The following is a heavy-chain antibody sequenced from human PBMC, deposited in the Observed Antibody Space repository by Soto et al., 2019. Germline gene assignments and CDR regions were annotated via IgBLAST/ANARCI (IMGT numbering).Heavy chain of an antibody. CDR3: ATDTLEDTDLGAYCFDY. CDR2: IIPMFGTT. CDR1: GGTFRTSS. D-gene: IGHD1-26*01. J-gene: IGHJ4*02. Sequence: QVQLVQSGAEVKKPGSSVRVSCQYSGGTFRTSSINWVRQAPGQGLEWMGGIIPMFGTTTYAPEFQGRLTINADESTRSAYMELSSLRSDDTAFYYCATDTLEDTDLGAYCFDYWGQGTLVTVSS. V-gene: IGHV1-69*01.